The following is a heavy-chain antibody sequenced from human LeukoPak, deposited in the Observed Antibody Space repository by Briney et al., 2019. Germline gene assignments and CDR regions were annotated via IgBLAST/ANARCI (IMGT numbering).Heavy chain of an antibody. CDR3: ARAVTTYDFDY. D-gene: IGHD4-17*01. CDR2: INPSGGST. V-gene: IGHV1-46*02. CDR1: WFTFNSYY. J-gene: IGHJ4*02. Sequence: ASVEVSCQASWFTFNSYYIPLVPPAPGQRAGWMGIINPSGGSTSYAQKFQGRVTMTGDTSTSTVYMELSSLRSEDTAVYYCARAVTTYDFDYWGQGTLVTVSS.